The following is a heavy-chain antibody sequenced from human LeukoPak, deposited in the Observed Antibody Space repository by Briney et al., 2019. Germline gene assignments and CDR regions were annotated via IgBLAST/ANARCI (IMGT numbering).Heavy chain of an antibody. Sequence: PSETLSLTCTVSGGSISSYYWSWIRQPPGKGLEWIGYIYYSGSTNYNPSLKSRVTISVDTSKNQFSLKLSSVTAADTAVYYCASDITMLRGVITGGADYWGQGTLVTVSS. CDR2: IYYSGST. J-gene: IGHJ4*02. D-gene: IGHD3-10*01. V-gene: IGHV4-59*01. CDR3: ASDITMLRGVITGGADY. CDR1: GGSISSYY.